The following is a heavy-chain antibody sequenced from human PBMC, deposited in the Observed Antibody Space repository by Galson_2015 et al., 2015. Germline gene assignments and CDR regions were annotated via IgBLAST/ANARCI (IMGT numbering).Heavy chain of an antibody. V-gene: IGHV3-23*01. J-gene: IGHJ4*02. CDR2: ISGSGGST. D-gene: IGHD3-22*01. CDR3: ARDLSGYYYDSSGYYSNFDY. CDR1: GFTFSSYA. Sequence: SLRLSCAASGFTFSSYAMSWVRQAPGKGLEWVSAISGSGGSTYYADSVKGRFTISRDNSKNTLYLQMNSLRAEDTAVYYCARDLSGYYYDSSGYYSNFDYWGQGTLVTVSS.